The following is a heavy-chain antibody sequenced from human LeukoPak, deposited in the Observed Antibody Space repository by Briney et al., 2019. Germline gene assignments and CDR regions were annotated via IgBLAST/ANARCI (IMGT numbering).Heavy chain of an antibody. CDR3: AKGYDSSGYNSFDY. CDR1: GFTFDDYA. J-gene: IGHJ4*02. V-gene: IGHV3-43D*03. CDR2: ISWDGGST. Sequence: PGGSLRLSCAASGFTFDDYAMHWVRQAPGKGLEWVSLISWDGGSTYYAESVKGRFTISRDNSKNSLYLQMNSLRAEDTALYCCAKGYDSSGYNSFDYWGQGTLVTVSS. D-gene: IGHD3-22*01.